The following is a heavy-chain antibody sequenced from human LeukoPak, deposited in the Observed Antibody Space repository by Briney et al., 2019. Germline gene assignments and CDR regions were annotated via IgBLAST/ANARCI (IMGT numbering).Heavy chain of an antibody. CDR2: INPNSGGT. V-gene: IGHV1-2*02. D-gene: IGHD5-12*01. CDR3: ARGLGEVATISIYYYYYYMDV. J-gene: IGHJ6*03. Sequence: GASVKVSCKASGYTFTGYYMHWVRQAPGQGLEWMGWINPNSGGTNYAQKFQGRVTMTRDTSISTAYMELSRLRSDDTAVYYCARGLGEVATISIYYYYYYMDVWGKGTTVTVSS. CDR1: GYTFTGYY.